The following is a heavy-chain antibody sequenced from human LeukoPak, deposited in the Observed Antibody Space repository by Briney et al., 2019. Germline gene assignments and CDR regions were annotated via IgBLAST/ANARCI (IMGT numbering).Heavy chain of an antibody. CDR1: GYTFTNYD. D-gene: IGHD1-26*01. CDR3: ARELRKDDC. V-gene: IGHV1-8*01. CDR2: MNPNSGNT. Sequence: ASVKVSCKASGYTFTNYDINWVRQATGQGLEWMGYMNPNSGNTGYAQKFQGRITMTRDTSISTAYMELSSLRSEDTAVYYCARELRKDDCWGQGPLVTVSS. J-gene: IGHJ4*02.